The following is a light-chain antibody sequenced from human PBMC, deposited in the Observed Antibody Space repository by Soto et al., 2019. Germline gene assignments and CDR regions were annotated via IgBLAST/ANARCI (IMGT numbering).Light chain of an antibody. J-gene: IGLJ3*02. V-gene: IGLV2-14*01. CDR1: SSDIGGYKY. Sequence: QSVLAQPASVSGSLGQSITISCTGTSSDIGGYKYVSWYQQHPGKAPKLIIFEVSNRPSGVSDRFSGSNSGNTASLTISGLQAEEEADYYCTSYSRYRVLVFGGGTK. CDR2: EVS. CDR3: TSYSRYRVLV.